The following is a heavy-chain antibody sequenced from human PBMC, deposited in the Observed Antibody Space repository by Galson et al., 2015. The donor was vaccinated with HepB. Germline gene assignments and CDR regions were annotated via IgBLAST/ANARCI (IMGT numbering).Heavy chain of an antibody. CDR2: INAGNGNT. CDR1: GYTFTSYA. D-gene: IGHD6-13*01. J-gene: IGHJ6*02. V-gene: IGHV1-3*01. Sequence: SVKVSCKASGYTFTSYAMHWVRQAPGQRLEWMGWINAGNGNTKYSQKFQGRVTITRDTSASTAYMELSSMRSEDTAVYYCARDGGYSSSWYYYYGMDVWGQGTTVTVSS. CDR3: ARDGGYSSSWYYYYGMDV.